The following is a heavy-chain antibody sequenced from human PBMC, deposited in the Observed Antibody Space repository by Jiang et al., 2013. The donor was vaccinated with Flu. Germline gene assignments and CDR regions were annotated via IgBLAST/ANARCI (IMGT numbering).Heavy chain of an antibody. D-gene: IGHD3-22*01. V-gene: IGHV4-34*01. Sequence: LLKPSETLSLTCAVYGGSFSGYYWSWIRQPPGKGLEWIGEINHSGSTNYNPSLKSRVTISVDTSKNQFSLKLSSVTAADTAVYYCARELTYYYDSSGYYYYYGMDVWGKGTTVTVSS. CDR1: GGSFSGYY. CDR2: INHSGST. J-gene: IGHJ6*04. CDR3: ARELTYYYDSSGYYYYYGMDV.